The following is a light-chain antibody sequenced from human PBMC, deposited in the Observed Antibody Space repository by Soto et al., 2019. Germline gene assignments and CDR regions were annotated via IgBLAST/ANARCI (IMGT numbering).Light chain of an antibody. CDR3: LLYYGGQMGV. Sequence: QAVVTQEPSLTVSPGGTVTLTCASSTGAVNSGYYPNWFQQKPGQAPRALIYSTNNKYSWTPVRFSGSLLGGKAALTLSGVQPEDEAEYYCLLYYGGQMGVFGGGTKLTVL. V-gene: IGLV7-43*01. CDR2: STN. J-gene: IGLJ2*01. CDR1: TGAVNSGYY.